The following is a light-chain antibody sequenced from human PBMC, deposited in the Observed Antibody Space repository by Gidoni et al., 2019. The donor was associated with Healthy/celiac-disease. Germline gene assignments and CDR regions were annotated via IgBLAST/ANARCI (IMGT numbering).Light chain of an antibody. V-gene: IGLV3-21*02. J-gene: IGLJ2*01. CDR1: NLGSKS. CDR3: QVWDSSSDHPGV. Sequence: SSVLTQPPPVSVAPGQTARITCGGNNLGSKSVHWYQQKPGQAPVLVVYDDSDRPSGIPERFSGSNSGNTATLTISRVEAGDEADYYCQVWDSSSDHPGVFGGGTKLTVL. CDR2: DDS.